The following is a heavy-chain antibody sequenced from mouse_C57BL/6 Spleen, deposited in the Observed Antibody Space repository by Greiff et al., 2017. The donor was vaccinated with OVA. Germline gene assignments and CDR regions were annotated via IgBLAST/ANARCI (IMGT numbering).Heavy chain of an antibody. D-gene: IGHD1-1*01. CDR2: IYPSDSET. J-gene: IGHJ2*01. CDR3: ARETVVPFRD. Sequence: VQLQQPGAELVRPGSSVKLSCKASGYTFTSYWMDWVKQRPGQGLEWIGNIYPSDSETNYNPKFKDKATLTVDKYSNTAYMQLSSLTSDDAAVYDCARETVVPFRDWGQGTTLTVSS. V-gene: IGHV1-61*01. CDR1: GYTFTSYW.